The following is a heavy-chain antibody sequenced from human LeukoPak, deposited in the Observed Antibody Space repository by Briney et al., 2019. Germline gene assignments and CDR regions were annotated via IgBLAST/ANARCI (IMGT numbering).Heavy chain of an antibody. CDR1: RFSFSSYA. J-gene: IGHJ4*02. Sequence: GGSLRLSCAASRFSFSSYAMTWVRQAPGEGLEWVSSIDSSGRVTYYGDSVKGRFTTSRDNSKNMVYLQMNSLRAEDAALYYCARIGYSSNSDNWGQGTLVTVSS. D-gene: IGHD6-13*01. CDR3: ARIGYSSNSDN. V-gene: IGHV3-23*05. CDR2: IDSSGRVT.